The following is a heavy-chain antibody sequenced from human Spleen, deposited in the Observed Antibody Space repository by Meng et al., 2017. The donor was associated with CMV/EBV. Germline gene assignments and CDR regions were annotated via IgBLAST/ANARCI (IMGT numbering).Heavy chain of an antibody. CDR1: GYTFIGYY. Sequence: ASVKVSCKASGYTFIGYYMHWVRQAPGQGLEWMGWINPNSGGTNYAQKFQDRVTMTRDTSISTAYMELSRLRSDDTAIYYCATEGPYYDFVPGGRPTDYWGQGTLVTVSS. D-gene: IGHD3-3*01. J-gene: IGHJ4*02. CDR3: ATEGPYYDFVPGGRPTDY. CDR2: INPNSGGT. V-gene: IGHV1-2*02.